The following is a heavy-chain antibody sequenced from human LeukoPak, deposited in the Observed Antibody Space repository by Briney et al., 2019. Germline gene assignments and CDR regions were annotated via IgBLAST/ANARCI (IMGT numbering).Heavy chain of an antibody. CDR1: GYTFTGYY. CDR2: INPNSGGT. J-gene: IGHJ6*03. CDR3: ARGRALRFDSYNYMDV. Sequence: ASVKVSCKASGYTFTGYYMHWVRQAPGQGLEWMGWINPNSGGTNYAQKFQGRVTMTRDTSISTAYMELSRLTSDDTAVYYCARGRALRFDSYNYMDVWGKGTTVTISS. V-gene: IGHV1-2*02. D-gene: IGHD3-3*01.